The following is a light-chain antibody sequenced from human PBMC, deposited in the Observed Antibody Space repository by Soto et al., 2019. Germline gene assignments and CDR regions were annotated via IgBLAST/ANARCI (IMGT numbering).Light chain of an antibody. J-gene: IGKJ3*01. CDR3: QQRSNWPRT. CDR2: DAS. Sequence: EIVLTQSPATLSLSPGERATLSCRASQSVSSYLAWYQQTPGQAPRLLIYDASNRATGIPARFSGSGSGTDFTLTISSLEPEDFAVDYCQQRSNWPRTFGPGTKVDIK. V-gene: IGKV3-11*01. CDR1: QSVSSY.